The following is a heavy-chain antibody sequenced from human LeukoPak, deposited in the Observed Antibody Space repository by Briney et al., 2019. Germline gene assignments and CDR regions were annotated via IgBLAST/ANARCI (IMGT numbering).Heavy chain of an antibody. V-gene: IGHV4-4*02. CDR3: AREGGPYRPLDY. CDR1: GGSITQTNY. Sequence: SGTLSLTCGVSGGSITQTNYWTWGRQPPGKGLEWIGEVNLQGSTNYNPSLMGRVAISVDKSENHVSLQLTSVTAADTAVYYCAREGGPYRPLDYSGQGTLVTVSS. CDR2: VNLQGST. J-gene: IGHJ4*02.